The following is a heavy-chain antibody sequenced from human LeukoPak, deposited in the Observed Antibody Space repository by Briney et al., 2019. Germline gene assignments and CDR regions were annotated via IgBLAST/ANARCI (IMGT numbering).Heavy chain of an antibody. Sequence: GGSLRLSCSGSGFTFSSYAMHWVRQAPGKGLVWVAVISYDGSNKYYADSVKGRFTISRDNSKDTLYLQMNSLRAEDTAVYYCARDYYGSGSYDYWGQGTLVTVSS. J-gene: IGHJ4*02. CDR1: GFTFSSYA. V-gene: IGHV3-30-3*01. CDR3: ARDYYGSGSYDY. CDR2: ISYDGSNK. D-gene: IGHD3-10*01.